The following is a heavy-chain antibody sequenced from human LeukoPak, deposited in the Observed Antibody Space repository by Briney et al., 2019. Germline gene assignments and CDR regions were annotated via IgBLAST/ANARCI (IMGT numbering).Heavy chain of an antibody. D-gene: IGHD3-3*01. Sequence: GGSLRLSCAASGFTFSSYGMHWVRQAPGKGLEWVAFIRHDGSNKYYADSVKGRFTISRDNSKNTLYLQMNSLRAEDTAVYYCAKGERFLEWLLDFDYWGQGTLVTVSS. CDR3: AKGERFLEWLLDFDY. V-gene: IGHV3-30*02. CDR1: GFTFSSYG. CDR2: IRHDGSNK. J-gene: IGHJ4*02.